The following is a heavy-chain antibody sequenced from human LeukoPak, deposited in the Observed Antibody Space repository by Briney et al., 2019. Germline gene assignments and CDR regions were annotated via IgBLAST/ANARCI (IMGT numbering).Heavy chain of an antibody. V-gene: IGHV3-23*01. Sequence: GGSLRLSCAASGFTFSSYAMSWVRQAPGKGLEWVSAISGSGGSTYYADSVKGRFTISRDNSKNTLYLQMNSLRAEDTAVYYCAKGLSVVVITSSYNWFDPWGQGTLVTVSS. J-gene: IGHJ5*02. CDR2: ISGSGGST. CDR1: GFTFSSYA. D-gene: IGHD3-22*01. CDR3: AKGLSVVVITSSYNWFDP.